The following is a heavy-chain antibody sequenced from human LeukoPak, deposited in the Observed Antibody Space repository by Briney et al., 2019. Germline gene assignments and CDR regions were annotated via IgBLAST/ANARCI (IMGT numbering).Heavy chain of an antibody. D-gene: IGHD3-10*01. CDR1: GFTFSSNA. V-gene: IGHV3-23*01. J-gene: IGHJ4*02. CDR3: AKTAMIKVIINTYPKGLNY. Sequence: PGGSLRLSCAASGFTFSSNAMNWVRQAPGKGLEWVAAIFGGGETTYYADSVKGRFTISRDNSKNTLYLQMNSLRAEDTAVYYCAKTAMIKVIINTYPKGLNYWGQGTLVTVSS. CDR2: IFGGGETT.